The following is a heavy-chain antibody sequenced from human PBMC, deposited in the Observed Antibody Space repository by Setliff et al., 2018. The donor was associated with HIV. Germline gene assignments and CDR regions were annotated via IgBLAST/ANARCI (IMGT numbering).Heavy chain of an antibody. D-gene: IGHD6-19*01. J-gene: IGHJ6*03. CDR1: GYTFTNYW. V-gene: IGHV5-51*01. Sequence: GESLKISCEASGYTFTNYWIGWVRQMPGKGLEWMGIIYPGDSDIIYSPSFQGRVTISADKSITTAYLQWSSLKASDTAIYYCVRHRSAVAGTRIGYCYYMDVWGKGTTVTV. CDR3: VRHRSAVAGTRIGYCYYMDV. CDR2: IYPGDSDI.